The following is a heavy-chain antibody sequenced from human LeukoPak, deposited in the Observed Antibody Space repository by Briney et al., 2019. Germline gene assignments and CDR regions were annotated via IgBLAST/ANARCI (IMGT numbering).Heavy chain of an antibody. CDR2: INAGNGNT. CDR3: ARDESGSYYRTFDI. D-gene: IGHD1-26*01. V-gene: IGHV1-3*01. J-gene: IGHJ3*02. Sequence: ASVKVSCKASGYTFTSYAMHWVRQAPGQRLEWMGWINAGNGNTKYSQKFQGRVTITRDTSASTAYMELNSLRAEDTAVYYCARDESGSYYRTFDIWGQGTMVTVSS. CDR1: GYTFTSYA.